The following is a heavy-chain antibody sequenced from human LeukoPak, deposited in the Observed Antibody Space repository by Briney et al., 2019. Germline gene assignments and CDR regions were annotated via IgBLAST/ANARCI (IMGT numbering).Heavy chain of an antibody. CDR3: ARADYGSGSYFPL. CDR2: INPNSGGT. V-gene: IGHV1-2*06. CDR1: GYTFTGYY. Sequence: GASVKVSCKASGYTFTGYYMHWVRQAPGQGLEWMGRINPNSGGTNYAQKFQGRVTMTRDTSISTAYMELSSLRSEDTAVYYCARADYGSGSYFPLWGQGTLVTVSS. J-gene: IGHJ4*02. D-gene: IGHD3-10*01.